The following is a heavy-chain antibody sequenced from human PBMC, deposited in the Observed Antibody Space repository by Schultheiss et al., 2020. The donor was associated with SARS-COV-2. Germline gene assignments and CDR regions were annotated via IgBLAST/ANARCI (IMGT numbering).Heavy chain of an antibody. CDR1: GFTFSSYW. J-gene: IGHJ4*02. CDR2: IKQDGSEK. CDR3: ARDRDDSIWHGLNFIDS. V-gene: IGHV3-7*03. D-gene: IGHD4-11*01. Sequence: GGSLRLSCAASGFTFSSYWMSWVRQAPGKGLEWVANIKQDGSEKYYVDSVKGRFTISRDNAKNSLYLQMNSLRAEDTALYFCARDRDDSIWHGLNFIDSWGQGTLVTVSS.